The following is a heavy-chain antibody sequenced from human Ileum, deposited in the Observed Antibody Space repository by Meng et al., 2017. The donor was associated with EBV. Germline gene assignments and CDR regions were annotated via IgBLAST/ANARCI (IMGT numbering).Heavy chain of an antibody. CDR1: GGSISSYD. CDR2: IYYRWST. V-gene: IGHV4-59*08. CDR3: ARGGWSLDY. Sequence: PLQKSGPGEGNPSEPLSPSCTDDGGSISSYDWSWNRPPPGKGLEWIGYIYYRWSTNYNPYLKSRVTISVDTSKNQFSLNLSSVTAADTAVYYCARGGWSLDYWGQGTLVTASS. D-gene: IGHD2-15*01. J-gene: IGHJ4*02.